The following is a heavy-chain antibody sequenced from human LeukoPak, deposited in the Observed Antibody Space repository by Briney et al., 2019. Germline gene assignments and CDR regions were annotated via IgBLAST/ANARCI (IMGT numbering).Heavy chain of an antibody. CDR1: GFTFTNYW. J-gene: IGHJ4*02. CDR2: INQDGGTE. V-gene: IGHV3-7*01. Sequence: QPGESLRLSCAAYGFTFTNYWPTWVRQAPGRGLEWVANINQDGGTEYYVDSMKGRFTISRDNAKNLVYLQINSLRAEDTAVYFCARHTLWRFDYWGQGALVTVSS. D-gene: IGHD1-1*01. CDR3: ARHTLWRFDY.